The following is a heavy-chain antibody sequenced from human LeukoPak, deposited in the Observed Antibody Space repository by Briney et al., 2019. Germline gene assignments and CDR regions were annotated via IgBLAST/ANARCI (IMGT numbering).Heavy chain of an antibody. D-gene: IGHD6-19*01. J-gene: IGHJ4*02. CDR1: GFTFANAW. CDR3: TLYRSGRADY. V-gene: IGHV3-15*01. CDR2: IKSKNDGGTT. Sequence: GGSLRLSCAASGFTFANAWMSWVRQAPGKGLEWVGRIKSKNDGGTTDHAAPVKGRFTISSDDSKNTLYLQMNSLKTEDTAVYYCTLYRSGRADYWGQGTLVTVSS.